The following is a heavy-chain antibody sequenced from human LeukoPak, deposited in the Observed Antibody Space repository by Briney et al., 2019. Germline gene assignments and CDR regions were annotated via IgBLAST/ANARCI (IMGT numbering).Heavy chain of an antibody. CDR3: ARWLGAIAWPYYFDY. D-gene: IGHD3-16*02. CDR2: IYSGGST. J-gene: IGHJ4*02. Sequence: GGSLRLSCAASEFSVGSNYMTWVRQAPGKGLEWVSLIYSGGSTYYADSVKGRFTISRDNSKNTLYLQMNSLRAEDTAVYYCARWLGAIAWPYYFDYWGQGTLVTVSS. V-gene: IGHV3-66*01. CDR1: EFSVGSNY.